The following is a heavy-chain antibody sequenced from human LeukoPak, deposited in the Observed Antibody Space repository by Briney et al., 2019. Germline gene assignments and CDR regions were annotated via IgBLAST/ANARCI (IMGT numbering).Heavy chain of an antibody. CDR1: GGSISSSSYY. CDR3: ARAPYYYDSSGYYVSYYYYYMDV. CDR2: IYYSGNT. Sequence: SETLSLTCTVSGGSISSSSYYWGWIRQPPGKGLEWIGSIYYSGNTYYNPSLKSRVTISVDTSKNQFSLKLSSVTAADTAVYYCARAPYYYDSSGYYVSYYYYYMDVWGKGTTVTISS. J-gene: IGHJ6*03. D-gene: IGHD3-22*01. V-gene: IGHV4-39*07.